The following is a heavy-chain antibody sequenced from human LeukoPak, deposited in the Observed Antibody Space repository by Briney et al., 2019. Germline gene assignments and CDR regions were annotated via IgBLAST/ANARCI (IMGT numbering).Heavy chain of an antibody. D-gene: IGHD2-2*01. V-gene: IGHV4-34*01. J-gene: IGHJ4*02. CDR2: INHSGTI. CDR3: ARNREPSATIDY. CDR1: GESFSGYY. Sequence: SETLSLTCAVYGESFSGYYWNWIRQPPGKGLEWIGKINHSGTINYNPSLKSRVTISVDISKNQFSLKLTSMTAADTAVYYCARNREPSATIDYWSQGTLVTVSS.